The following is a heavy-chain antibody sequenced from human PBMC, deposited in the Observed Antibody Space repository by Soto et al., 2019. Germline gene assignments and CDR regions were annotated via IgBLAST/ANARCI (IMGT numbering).Heavy chain of an antibody. CDR2: IIPILGIA. Sequence: QVQLVQSGAEVKKPGSSVKVSCKASGGTFSSYTISWVRQAPGQGLEWMGRIIPILGIANYAQKFQGRVTITADKSTSTAYMELSSLRSEDTAVYYCARSRYAILTGSPSYYYMDVWGKGTTVTVSS. CDR3: ARSRYAILTGSPSYYYMDV. V-gene: IGHV1-69*02. CDR1: GGTFSSYT. J-gene: IGHJ6*03. D-gene: IGHD3-9*01.